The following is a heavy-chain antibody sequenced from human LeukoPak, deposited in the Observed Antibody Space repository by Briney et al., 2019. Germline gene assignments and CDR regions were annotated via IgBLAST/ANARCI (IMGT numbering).Heavy chain of an antibody. CDR2: ISGDGGST. J-gene: IGHJ3*02. CDR1: GFPFSSSW. V-gene: IGHV3-74*01. Sequence: GGSLRLSCAASGFPFSSSWVHWVRQAPGRGLVWVSRISGDGGSTEYADSVKGRFAISRDNAKNTLYLQMNSLRAEDTAVYYCAARFRDGLDIWGQGTMVTVSS. CDR3: AARFRDGLDI.